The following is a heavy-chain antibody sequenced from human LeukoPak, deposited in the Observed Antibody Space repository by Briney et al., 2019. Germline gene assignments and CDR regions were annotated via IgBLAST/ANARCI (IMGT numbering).Heavy chain of an antibody. CDR2: ISSSSYI. CDR1: GFTFSSFS. CDR3: ARDGGLR. V-gene: IGHV3-21*01. D-gene: IGHD3-16*01. J-gene: IGHJ4*02. Sequence: PGGSLRLSCAASGFTFSSFSMNWVRQAPGKGLEWVSSISSSSYIYYADSVKGRFTISRDNAKNSLYLQMNSLRAEDTAVYYCARDGGLRWGQGTLVTVSS.